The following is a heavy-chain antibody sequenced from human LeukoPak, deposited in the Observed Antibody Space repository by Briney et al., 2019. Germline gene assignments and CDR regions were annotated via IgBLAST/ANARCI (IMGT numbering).Heavy chain of an antibody. D-gene: IGHD5-12*01. CDR1: GGSIVSYY. V-gene: IGHV4-59*01. J-gene: IGHJ3*02. CDR3: ARESGYSGYDEGFDI. Sequence: SETLSLTCTVSGGSIVSYYWSWIRQPPGKGLEWIGYIDYSGKTIYNPSLKSRVTTSIDTSKNQFSLKLTSVTAADTAVYSCARESGYSGYDEGFDIWGQGTVVTVSS. CDR2: IDYSGKT.